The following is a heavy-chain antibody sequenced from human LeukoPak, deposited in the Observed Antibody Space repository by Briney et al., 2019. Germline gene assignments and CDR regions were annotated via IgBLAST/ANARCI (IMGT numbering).Heavy chain of an antibody. Sequence: SVKVSCKASGGTFSSYAISWVRQAPGQGLEWMGGIIPIFGTANYAQMFQGRVTITTDESTSTAYMELSRLRAEDTAVYYCARGGGYYDSSGYYVGWGQGTLVTVSS. J-gene: IGHJ4*02. CDR2: IIPIFGTA. V-gene: IGHV1-69*05. D-gene: IGHD3-22*01. CDR1: GGTFSSYA. CDR3: ARGGGYYDSSGYYVG.